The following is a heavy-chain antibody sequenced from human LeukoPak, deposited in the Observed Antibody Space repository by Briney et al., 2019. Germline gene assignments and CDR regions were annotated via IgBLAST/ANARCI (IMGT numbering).Heavy chain of an antibody. CDR2: ISGSGGST. J-gene: IGHJ3*02. CDR1: GFTFSSYA. CDR3: ARGFPLEGYAFDI. V-gene: IGHV3-23*01. D-gene: IGHD3-10*01. Sequence: GGSLRLSCAASGFTFSSYAVSWVRQAPGKGLEWVSAISGSGGSTYYADSVKGRFTISRDNSKNTLYLQMNSLRAEDTAVYYCARGFPLEGYAFDIWGQGTMVTVSS.